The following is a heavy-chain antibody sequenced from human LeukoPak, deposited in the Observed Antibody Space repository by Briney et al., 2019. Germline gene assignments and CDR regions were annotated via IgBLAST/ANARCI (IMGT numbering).Heavy chain of an antibody. D-gene: IGHD5-24*01. CDR1: GFTFSSYG. J-gene: IGHJ4*02. CDR2: SRSEGGYY. Sequence: PGGSLRLSCAASGFTFSSYGMHWVRQAPGKGLEWVMFSRSEGGYYDYAASVKGRFTINRDNNNNPVYLQMNSLRVEDTAVYYCAKDPDPIERRDWGQGTLVTVSS. V-gene: IGHV3-30*02. CDR3: AKDPDPIERRD.